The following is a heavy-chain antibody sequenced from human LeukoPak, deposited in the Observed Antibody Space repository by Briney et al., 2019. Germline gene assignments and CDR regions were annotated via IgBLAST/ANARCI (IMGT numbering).Heavy chain of an antibody. CDR2: INPNSGGT. V-gene: IGHV1-2*02. D-gene: IGHD2-2*01. J-gene: IGHJ4*02. Sequence: ASVKVSCKASGYTFTGYYMHWVRQAPGQGLEWMGWINPNSGGTNYAQKFQGRVTMTRDTSISTAYMELSRLRSDDTAVYCCARVAYYASTIDYWGRGTLVTVSS. CDR1: GYTFTGYY. CDR3: ARVAYYASTIDY.